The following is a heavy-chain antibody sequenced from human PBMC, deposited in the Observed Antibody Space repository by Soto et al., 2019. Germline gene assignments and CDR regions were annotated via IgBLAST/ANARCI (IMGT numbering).Heavy chain of an antibody. Sequence: SETLSLTCNVSGGSITSYYWSWIRQPPGKGLEFIGYMYYTGSVNYNPSLKDRVTISVDTSKNQFSLKLTSVTAADTAVYYCAREGTYKNYYYYGMDVWGQGTTVTVSS. CDR3: AREGTYKNYYYYGMDV. CDR2: MYYTGSV. V-gene: IGHV4-59*12. CDR1: GGSITSYY. J-gene: IGHJ6*02. D-gene: IGHD1-1*01.